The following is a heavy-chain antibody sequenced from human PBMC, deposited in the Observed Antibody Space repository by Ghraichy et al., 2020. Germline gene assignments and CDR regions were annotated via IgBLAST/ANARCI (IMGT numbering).Heavy chain of an antibody. CDR3: TREDIAASFDL. Sequence: GGSLRLSCTASGFTFGDYAMSWVRQAPGKGLEWVGFIRSKAYGGTTEYAASVKGRFTISRDDSKSIAYLQMNSLKTEDTAVYYCTREDIAASFDLWGRGTLVTVSS. D-gene: IGHD6-6*01. CDR2: IRSKAYGGTT. V-gene: IGHV3-49*04. CDR1: GFTFGDYA. J-gene: IGHJ2*01.